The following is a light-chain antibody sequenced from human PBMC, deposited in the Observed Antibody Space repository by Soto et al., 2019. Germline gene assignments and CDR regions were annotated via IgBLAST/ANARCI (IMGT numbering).Light chain of an antibody. CDR2: GAC. Sequence: SVLTPSPRTLSLSPGERATLSCRASQSVSSSYLDWYQQKPGQAPRLLIYGACSRATRIPDRFSGSGSGTDFTLTISRLEPEDFAVYYCQQYGSSPLWTFGQGTKVDIK. CDR3: QQYGSSPLWT. J-gene: IGKJ1*01. V-gene: IGKV3-20*01. CDR1: QSVSSSY.